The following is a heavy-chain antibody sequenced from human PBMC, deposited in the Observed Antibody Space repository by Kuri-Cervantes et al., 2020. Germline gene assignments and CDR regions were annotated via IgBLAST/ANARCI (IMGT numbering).Heavy chain of an antibody. CDR3: ARDSSSLYYMDV. J-gene: IGHJ6*03. CDR1: GFTFSSYA. Sequence: LSLTCAASGFTFSSYAMSWVRQAPGKGLEWVSTSGNGGGTYYADSVKGRFSISRDNSKNTLYLQMNSLRAEDTAVYYCARDSSSLYYMDVWGKGTTVTVSS. V-gene: IGHV3-23*01. CDR2: SGNGGGT. D-gene: IGHD6-6*01.